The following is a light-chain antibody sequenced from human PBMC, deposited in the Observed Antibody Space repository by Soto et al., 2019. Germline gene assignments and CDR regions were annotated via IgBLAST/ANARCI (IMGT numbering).Light chain of an antibody. CDR2: GAS. CDR3: QQYGSSPRT. J-gene: IGKJ1*01. V-gene: IGKV3-20*01. Sequence: EIVMTQSPGTLSVSPGERATLSCRSSQSVSVNLAWYQQKPGQAPRLLIYGASSRATGIPDRFSGSGSGTDFTLTISRLEPEDFAVYYCQQYGSSPRTFGQGTKVDI. CDR1: QSVSVN.